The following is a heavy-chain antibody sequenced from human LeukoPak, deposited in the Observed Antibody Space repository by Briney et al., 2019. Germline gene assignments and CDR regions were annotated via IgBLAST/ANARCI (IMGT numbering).Heavy chain of an antibody. CDR3: ARERPDYDFWSGYYSRDAFDI. V-gene: IGHV4-61*02. CDR2: IYTSGST. CDR1: GGSISSGSYY. Sequence: SQTLSLTCTVSGGSISSGSYYWSWIRQPAGKGLEWIGRIYTSGSTNYNPSLKSRVTISVDTSKNQFSLKLSSVTAADTAVYYCARERPDYDFWSGYYSRDAFDIWGQGTMVTVSS. D-gene: IGHD3-3*01. J-gene: IGHJ3*02.